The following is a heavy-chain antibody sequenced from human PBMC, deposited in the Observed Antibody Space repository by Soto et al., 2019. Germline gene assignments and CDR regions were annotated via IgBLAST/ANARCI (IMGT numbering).Heavy chain of an antibody. CDR2: IRSKANSYAT. CDR1: GFTFSGSA. J-gene: IGHJ5*02. V-gene: IGHV3-73*02. D-gene: IGHD3-10*01. Sequence: EVQLVESGGGLIQHGGSLKLSCTASGFTFSGSAMHWVRHASGKGLDRVGRIRSKANSYATAYAASVKGRFTISRDDSKNTAYLQMNSLKTEDTAVYYCTTGLWFGVNWFDPWGQGTLVTVSS. CDR3: TTGLWFGVNWFDP.